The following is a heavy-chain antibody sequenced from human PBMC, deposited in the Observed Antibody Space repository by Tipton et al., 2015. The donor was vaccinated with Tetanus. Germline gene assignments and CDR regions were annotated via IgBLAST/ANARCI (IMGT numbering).Heavy chain of an antibody. V-gene: IGHV4-59*08. J-gene: IGHJ4*02. Sequence: TLSLTCTVSGGSISSYYWSWIRQPPGKGLAWIGYIYYSGSTNYNPSLKSRVTISVDTSKNQFSLKLSSVTAADTAVYYCARQKRGYSYGAFDYWGQGTLVTVSS. CDR2: IYYSGST. CDR1: GGSISSYY. D-gene: IGHD5-18*01. CDR3: ARQKRGYSYGAFDY.